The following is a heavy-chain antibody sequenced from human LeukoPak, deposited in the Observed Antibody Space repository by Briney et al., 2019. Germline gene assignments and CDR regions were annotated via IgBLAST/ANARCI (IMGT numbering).Heavy chain of an antibody. V-gene: IGHV1-3*02. J-gene: IGHJ4*02. CDR2: SNAGNGNT. CDR3: ARGGGGYSYGLDY. Sequence: ASVKVSCKASGYTFTTYAMHWVRQAPGQRLEWMGWSNAGNGNTKYSQEFQGRVTITRDTSASTAYMELSSLRSVDMAVYYCARGGGGYSYGLDYWGQGTLVTVSS. CDR1: GYTFTTYA. D-gene: IGHD5-18*01.